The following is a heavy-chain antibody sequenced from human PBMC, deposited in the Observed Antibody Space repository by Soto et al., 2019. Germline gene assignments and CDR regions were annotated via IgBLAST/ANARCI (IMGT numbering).Heavy chain of an antibody. J-gene: IGHJ6*03. CDR1: DGSFSDYY. CDR2: INHSGST. V-gene: IGHV4-34*01. Sequence: QVQLHQWGAGLLKPSETLSLTCAVYDGSFSDYYWTWIRQSPGKGLEWIGEINHSGSTSYKSFLKSRVTISIDTSKNQFSLKLTSVTASDTAVYYCARGKFGFSYYYYYYLDVWGKGTTVTVSS. D-gene: IGHD2-21*01. CDR3: ARGKFGFSYYYYYYLDV.